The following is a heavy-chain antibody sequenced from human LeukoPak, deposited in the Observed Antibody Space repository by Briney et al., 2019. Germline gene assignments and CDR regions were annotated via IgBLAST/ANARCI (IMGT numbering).Heavy chain of an antibody. CDR2: ISWNSGSI. V-gene: IGHV3-9*01. J-gene: IGHJ4*02. CDR3: AKDIQYGSGSYPLFVD. D-gene: IGHD3-10*01. CDR1: GFTFDDYA. Sequence: GGSLRLSCAASGFTFDDYAMHWVRQAPGKGLEWVSGISWNSGSIGYADSVKGRFTISRDNAKNSLYLQMNSLRAEDTALYYCAKDIQYGSGSYPLFVDWGQGTLVTVSS.